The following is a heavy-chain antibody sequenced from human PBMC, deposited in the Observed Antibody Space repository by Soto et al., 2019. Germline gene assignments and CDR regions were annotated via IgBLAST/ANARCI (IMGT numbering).Heavy chain of an antibody. CDR3: ATLSYGQLRYFDN. Sequence: GSLRLSCAVPKFTFGDYWMSWVRQAPGKGLEWISNIKQDGSDKNYADSVKGRFTISRDNADNSMYLQMNSLRAEDTAVYYCATLSYGQLRYFDNWGQGTLVTSPQ. V-gene: IGHV3-7*01. CDR2: IKQDGSDK. CDR1: KFTFGDYW. D-gene: IGHD3-16*02. J-gene: IGHJ4*02.